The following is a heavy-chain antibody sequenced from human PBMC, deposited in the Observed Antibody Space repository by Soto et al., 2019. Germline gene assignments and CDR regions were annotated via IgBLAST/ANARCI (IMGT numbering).Heavy chain of an antibody. Sequence: GESLKISCKGSGYSLTSYWIAWVRQMPGKGLEWMGIIYPGDSDTTYSPSFQGQVTISADKSINTAYLQWSSLKASDTAMYYCARRDITNWYYFDYWGQGALVTVSS. CDR2: IYPGDSDT. V-gene: IGHV5-51*01. CDR1: GYSLTSYW. J-gene: IGHJ4*02. CDR3: ARRDITNWYYFDY. D-gene: IGHD1-1*01.